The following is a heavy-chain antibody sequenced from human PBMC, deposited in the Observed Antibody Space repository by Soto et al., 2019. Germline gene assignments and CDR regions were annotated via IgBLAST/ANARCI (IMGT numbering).Heavy chain of an antibody. J-gene: IGHJ4*02. CDR1: GFTFSPYG. Sequence: QVQLVESGGGVVQPGRSLRLSCAPSGFTFSPYGIHWVRQAPGKGLEWVSLISYDESKKFYAESVKGRFTISRDNSKTTVYLHMNSLRGEDAAVYYCAKDYYRGYSYAHDYLSQGTLVTVSS. CDR3: AKDYYRGYSYAHDY. CDR2: ISYDESKK. D-gene: IGHD5-18*01. V-gene: IGHV3-30*18.